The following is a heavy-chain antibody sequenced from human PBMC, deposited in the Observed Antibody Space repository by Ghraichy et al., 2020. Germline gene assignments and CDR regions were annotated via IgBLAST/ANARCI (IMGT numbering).Heavy chain of an antibody. Sequence: GGSLRLSCAASGFTFSNFGMHWVRQAPGKGLEWVAIISYDGSKKYYTDSVKGRFTISRDNSKNTLYLQMNSLRAEDTAIYYCAKDSSGWYASLSDFYYGMDVGGQGTRVTGS. V-gene: IGHV3-30*18. CDR1: GFTFSNFG. D-gene: IGHD6-19*01. CDR3: AKDSSGWYASLSDFYYGMDV. CDR2: ISYDGSKK. J-gene: IGHJ6*02.